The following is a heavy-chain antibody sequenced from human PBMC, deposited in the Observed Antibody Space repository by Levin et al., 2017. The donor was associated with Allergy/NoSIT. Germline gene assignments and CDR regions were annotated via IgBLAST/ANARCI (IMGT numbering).Heavy chain of an antibody. CDR3: ARGDQYASS. V-gene: IGHV6-1*01. CDR1: GDSVSSNSVA. CDR2: TYYKSKWHN. Sequence: SETLSLTCAISGDSVSSNSVAWNWIRQSPSRGLEWLGRTYYKSKWHNDYAVSVKSRIIINPDTSKNQFSLQLNSVTPEDTAVYYCARGDQYASSWGQGTLVTVSS. J-gene: IGHJ4*02.